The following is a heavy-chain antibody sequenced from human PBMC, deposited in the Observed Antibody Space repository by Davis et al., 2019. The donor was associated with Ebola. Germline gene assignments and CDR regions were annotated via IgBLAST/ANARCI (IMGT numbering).Heavy chain of an antibody. CDR2: INHSGST. Sequence: SETLSLTCAVYGGSFRGYYWSWISQPPGKGLEWIGEINHSGSTNDNPSLKSRGTTSVDTSKNQFSLKLSSVHAAAPAVYYCARCTHDILTAYSTLGTLNGYFDFWGRGTLVTVSS. J-gene: IGHJ2*01. CDR3: ARCTHDILTAYSTLGTLNGYFDF. V-gene: IGHV4-34*01. CDR1: GGSFRGYY. D-gene: IGHD3-9*01.